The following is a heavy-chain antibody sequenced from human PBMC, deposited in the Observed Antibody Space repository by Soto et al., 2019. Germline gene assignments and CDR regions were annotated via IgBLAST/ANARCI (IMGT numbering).Heavy chain of an antibody. CDR1: GFTFSNFD. Sequence: QMQLVESGGGVVQPGRSLRLSCAASGFTFSNFDMYWVRQAPGKGLAWVAIISFDGRSNYYADSVKDRFTISRDDSKNTLFLQMNSLSPEDTAVYYCAKDSGVDTNTWSPMYCYYVMDVWGQGTTVTVSS. J-gene: IGHJ6*02. CDR3: AKDSGVDTNTWSPMYCYYVMDV. D-gene: IGHD3-3*01. CDR2: ISFDGRSN. V-gene: IGHV3-30*18.